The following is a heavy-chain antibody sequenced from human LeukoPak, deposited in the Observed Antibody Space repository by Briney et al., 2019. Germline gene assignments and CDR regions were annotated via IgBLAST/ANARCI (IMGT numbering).Heavy chain of an antibody. J-gene: IGHJ6*03. D-gene: IGHD6-19*01. Sequence: PGGSLRLSCAASGFTFDDYAMHWVRHAPGKGLEWVSLISWDGGSTYYADSVKGRFTISRDNSKNSLYLQMNSLRAEDTALYYCAKGSSGSRYYYYYYMDVWGKGTTVTVSS. CDR1: GFTFDDYA. CDR2: ISWDGGST. V-gene: IGHV3-43D*03. CDR3: AKGSSGSRYYYYYYMDV.